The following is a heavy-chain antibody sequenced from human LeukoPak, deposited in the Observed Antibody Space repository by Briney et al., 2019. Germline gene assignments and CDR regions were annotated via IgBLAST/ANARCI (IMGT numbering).Heavy chain of an antibody. V-gene: IGHV4-34*01. CDR2: INHSGST. J-gene: IGHJ3*02. CDR3: ARLSVDCGDYEGRDAFDI. Sequence: PSETLSLTCAVYGGSFSGYYWSWIRQPPGKGLEWIGEINHSGSTNYNPSLKSRVTISVDTSKNQFSLKLSSVTAADTAVYYCARLSVDCGDYEGRDAFDIWGQGTMVTVSS. D-gene: IGHD4-17*01. CDR1: GGSFSGYY.